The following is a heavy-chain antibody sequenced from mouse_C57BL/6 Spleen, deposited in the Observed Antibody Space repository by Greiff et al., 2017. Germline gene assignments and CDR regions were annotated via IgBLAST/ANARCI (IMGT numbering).Heavy chain of an antibody. CDR2: INPNNGGT. V-gene: IGHV1-26*01. CDR3: ARYYDGYLDY. Sequence: EVKLQQSGPELVKPGASVKISCKASGYTFTDYYMNWVKQSHGKSLEWIGDINPNNGGTSYNQKFKGKATLTVDKSSSTAYMELRSLTSEDSAVYYCARYYDGYLDYWGQGTTLTVSS. CDR1: GYTFTDYY. J-gene: IGHJ2*01. D-gene: IGHD2-3*01.